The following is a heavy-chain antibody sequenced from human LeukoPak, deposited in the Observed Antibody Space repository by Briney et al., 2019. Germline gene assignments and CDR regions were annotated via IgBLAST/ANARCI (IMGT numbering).Heavy chain of an antibody. CDR3: ARTGIAVAVIDY. V-gene: IGHV1-69*04. J-gene: IGHJ4*02. CDR1: GGTFSSYA. D-gene: IGHD6-19*01. CDR2: IILILGIA. Sequence: ASVKVSCKASGGTFSSYAISWVRQAPGQGLEWMGRIILILGIANYAQKFQGRVTITADKSTSTAYMELSSLRSEDTAVYYCARTGIAVAVIDYWGQGTLVTVSS.